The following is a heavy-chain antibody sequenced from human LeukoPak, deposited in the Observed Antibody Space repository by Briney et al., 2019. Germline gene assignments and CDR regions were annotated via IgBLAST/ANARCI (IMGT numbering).Heavy chain of an antibody. Sequence: GGSLRLSCAASGFSFSTYEMDWVRQAPGKGLEWVAYISSGGGTIYYADSVRGRFTISRDNAKNSLYLQMNSLRAEDTAVYYCAKEFIPESSGYDAFHIWGPGTKVTVSS. CDR2: ISSGGGTI. V-gene: IGHV3-48*03. J-gene: IGHJ3*02. CDR1: GFSFSTYE. D-gene: IGHD3-22*01. CDR3: AKEFIPESSGYDAFHI.